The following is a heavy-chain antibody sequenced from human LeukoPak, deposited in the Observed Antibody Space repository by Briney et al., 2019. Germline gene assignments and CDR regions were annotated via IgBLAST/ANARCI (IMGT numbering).Heavy chain of an antibody. J-gene: IGHJ4*02. CDR3: ARGSGEQLALDY. V-gene: IGHV1-69*13. CDR2: IIPIFGTA. D-gene: IGHD6-6*01. Sequence: ASVKVSCKASGGTFSSYAISWVRQAPGQGLEWMGGIIPIFGTANYAQKFQGRVTITADESTSTAYMELSSLRSEDTAVYYCARGSGEQLALDYWGQGTLVTVSS. CDR1: GGTFSSYA.